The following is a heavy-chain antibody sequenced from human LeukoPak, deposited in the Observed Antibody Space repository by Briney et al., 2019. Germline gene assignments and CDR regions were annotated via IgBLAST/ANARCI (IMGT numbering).Heavy chain of an antibody. J-gene: IGHJ3*02. D-gene: IGHD3-10*01. V-gene: IGHV4-38-2*02. CDR2: IYHSGST. CDR3: ARSDGYGLVGI. Sequence: MASETLSLTCTVSGYSISSGYYWGWIRQPPGKGLEWIGSIYHSGSTYYNPSLKSRVTISVDTSKNHFSLNLSSVTAADTAVYYCARSDGYGLVGIWGQGTMVTVSS. CDR1: GYSISSGYY.